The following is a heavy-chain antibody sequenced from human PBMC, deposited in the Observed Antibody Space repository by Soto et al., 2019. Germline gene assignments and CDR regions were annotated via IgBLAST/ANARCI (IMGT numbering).Heavy chain of an antibody. CDR1: GGSISSGGYY. D-gene: IGHD3-10*01. Sequence: SETLSLTCTVSGGSISSGGYYWSWIRQHPGKGLEWIGYIYYSGSTYYNPSLKSRVTISVDTSKNQFSLKLSSVTAADTAVYYCARWPGFGELLYMTVGMDVWGQGTTVTVSS. CDR3: ARWPGFGELLYMTVGMDV. CDR2: IYYSGST. V-gene: IGHV4-31*03. J-gene: IGHJ6*02.